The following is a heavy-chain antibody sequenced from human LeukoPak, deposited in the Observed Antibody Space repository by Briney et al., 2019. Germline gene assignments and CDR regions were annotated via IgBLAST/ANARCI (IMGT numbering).Heavy chain of an antibody. V-gene: IGHV3-30*18. Sequence: GRSLRLSCAASGFTFSSYGMHWVRQAPGKGLEWVAVISYDATYKYYADSVEGRFTISRDNSKNTLYLQMNSLRTEDTAVYYCAKTPPWVSQYLQHWGQGTLVTVSS. J-gene: IGHJ1*01. CDR2: ISYDATYK. CDR3: AKTPPWVSQYLQH. D-gene: IGHD6-13*01. CDR1: GFTFSSYG.